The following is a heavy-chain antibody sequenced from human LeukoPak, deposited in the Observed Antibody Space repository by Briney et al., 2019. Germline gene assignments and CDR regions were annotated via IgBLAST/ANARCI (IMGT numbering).Heavy chain of an antibody. D-gene: IGHD5-24*01. CDR2: ISTSDGTT. CDR1: GYSFTSYW. Sequence: GESLKISCKGSGYSFTSYWIGWVRQAPGQGLEWMGWISTSDGTTNYTQKLQGRVTMTTDTSTSTAYMELRGLRSDDTAIYYCVRDDNYGIYINFDFWGQGTLVTVSS. J-gene: IGHJ4*02. CDR3: VRDDNYGIYINFDF. V-gene: IGHV1-18*04.